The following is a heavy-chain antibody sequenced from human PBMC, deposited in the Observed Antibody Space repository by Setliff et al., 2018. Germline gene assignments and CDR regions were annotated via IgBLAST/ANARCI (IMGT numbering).Heavy chain of an antibody. Sequence: LRLACAASGFTFSRYWMSWVRQAPGKGLEWVANIKQDGSEKYYVDSVKGRFTISRDNAKNSLYLQMNSLRAEDTAVYYCARDGGEYWGQGTLVTVSS. D-gene: IGHD3-16*01. CDR3: ARDGGEY. CDR2: IKQDGSEK. CDR1: GFTFSRYW. J-gene: IGHJ4*02. V-gene: IGHV3-7*01.